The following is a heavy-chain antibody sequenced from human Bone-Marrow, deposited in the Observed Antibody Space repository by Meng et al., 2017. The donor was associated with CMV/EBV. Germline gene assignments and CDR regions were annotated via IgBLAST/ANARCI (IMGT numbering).Heavy chain of an antibody. V-gene: IGHV1-58*01. Sequence: SVKVSCKASGLTFTSSAVQWVRQARGQRLKWIGWIVGGSGNTNYAQKFQERVTIKRDMSTSTAYMELSSLRSEETGVYYCAAGGTTVILDVWGQGNTVNVAS. J-gene: IGHJ6*02. CDR1: GLTFTSSA. CDR3: AAGGTTVILDV. CDR2: IVGGSGNT. D-gene: IGHD4-17*01.